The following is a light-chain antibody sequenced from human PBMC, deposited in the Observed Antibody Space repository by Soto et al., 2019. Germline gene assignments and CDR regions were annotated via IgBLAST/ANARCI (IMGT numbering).Light chain of an antibody. CDR3: AAWDDSLLGVV. V-gene: IGLV2-14*01. CDR2: EVS. Sequence: QSVLTQPASVSGSPGQSITISCTGTSTDVGDSNHVSWYQHHPGKAPKLIIYEVSYRPSGVSNRFSGSKSAYTASLTISGLQSEGEADYYCAAWDDSLLGVVFGGGTKLTVL. CDR1: STDVGDSNH. J-gene: IGLJ2*01.